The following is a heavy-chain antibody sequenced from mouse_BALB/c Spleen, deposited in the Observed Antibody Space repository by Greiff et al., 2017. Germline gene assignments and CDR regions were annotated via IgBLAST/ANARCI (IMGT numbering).Heavy chain of an antibody. Sequence: EVKLVESGGDLVKPGGSLKLSCAASGFTFSSYGMSWVRQTPDKRLEWVATISSGGSYTYYPDSVKGRFTISRDNAKNTLYLQMSSLKSEDTAMYYCARAPSVYDGYSGYAMDYWGQGTSVTVSS. V-gene: IGHV5-6*02. D-gene: IGHD2-3*01. CDR1: GFTFSSYG. CDR3: ARAPSVYDGYSGYAMDY. J-gene: IGHJ4*01. CDR2: ISSGGSYT.